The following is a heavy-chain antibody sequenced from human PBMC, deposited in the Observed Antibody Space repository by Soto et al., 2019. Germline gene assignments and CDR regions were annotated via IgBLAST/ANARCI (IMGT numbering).Heavy chain of an antibody. J-gene: IGHJ6*02. Sequence: RLSCAASAFTFSPYAMTWVRPAPGKGLEWVSSISGSGGNTNYADSVKGRFTVSRDNSKRTLSLQMNSLTEEDTAIYYCAKGLRRLLRTQYYYGLDVWGRGTTVTVSS. CDR3: AKGLRRLLRTQYYYGLDV. D-gene: IGHD3-16*01. V-gene: IGHV3-23*01. CDR2: ISGSGGNT. CDR1: AFTFSPYA.